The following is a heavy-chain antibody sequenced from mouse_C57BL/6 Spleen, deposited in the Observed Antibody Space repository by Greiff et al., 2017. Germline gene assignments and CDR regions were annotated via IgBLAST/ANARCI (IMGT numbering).Heavy chain of an antibody. CDR1: GYTFTSYW. J-gene: IGHJ4*01. D-gene: IGHD2-12*01. V-gene: IGHV1-52*01. CDR2: IDPSDSET. CDR3: ARRDSDYYAMDY. Sequence: QLQQPGAELVRPGSSVKLSCKASGYTFTSYWMHWVKQRPIQGLEWIGNIDPSDSETHYNQKFKDKATLTVDKSSSTAYMQLSSLTSEDSAVYYCARRDSDYYAMDYWGQGTSVTVSS.